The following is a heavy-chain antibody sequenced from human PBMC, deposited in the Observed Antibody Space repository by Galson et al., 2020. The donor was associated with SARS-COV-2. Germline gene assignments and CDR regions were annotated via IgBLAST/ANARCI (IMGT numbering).Heavy chain of an antibody. J-gene: IGHJ4*02. CDR2: ISAIGGST. D-gene: IGHD3-22*01. CDR3: GTMDYDSSGYYYGGRFDY. CDR1: GFTFSSYA. Sequence: GGSLRLSCAASGFTFSSYATSWVRQAPGKGLEWDSAISAIGGSTYYADSVKGRFTISRDTSKNTLYLKMNSLRAEDTAVYYCGTMDYDSSGYYYGGRFDYWGQGTLVTVSS. V-gene: IGHV3-23*01.